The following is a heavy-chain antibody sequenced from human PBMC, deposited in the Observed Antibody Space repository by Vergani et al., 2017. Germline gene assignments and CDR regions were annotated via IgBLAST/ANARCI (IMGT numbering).Heavy chain of an antibody. CDR1: GGSISSGGYY. CDR3: ARSVDTAMGFDY. V-gene: IGHV4-31*03. Sequence: QVQLQESGPGLVKPSQTLSLTCTVSGGSISSGGYYWSWIRQPPGKGLEWIGEINHSGSTNYNPSLKSRVTISVDTSKNQFSLKLSSVTAADTAVYYCARSVDTAMGFDYWGQGTLVTVSS. CDR2: INHSGST. D-gene: IGHD5-18*01. J-gene: IGHJ4*02.